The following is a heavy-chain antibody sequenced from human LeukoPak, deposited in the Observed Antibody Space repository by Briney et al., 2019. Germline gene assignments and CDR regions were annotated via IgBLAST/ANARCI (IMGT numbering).Heavy chain of an antibody. CDR1: GYTFTDYY. D-gene: IGHD3-9*01. CDR3: ARDSSRRPQKYDIATSFSTEN. J-gene: IGHJ4*02. Sequence: ASVKVSCKTSGYTFTDYYIHWVRQAPGQGLESMGLINPKIGGTNYAPRFQGRVSMTSDTSMPTAYMQLRRVTSDDTAVYYCARDSSRRPQKYDIATSFSTENWGQGTLVAVSS. CDR2: INPKIGGT. V-gene: IGHV1-2*02.